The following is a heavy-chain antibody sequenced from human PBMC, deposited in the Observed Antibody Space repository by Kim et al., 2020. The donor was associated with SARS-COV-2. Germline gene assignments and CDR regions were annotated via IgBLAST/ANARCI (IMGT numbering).Heavy chain of an antibody. J-gene: IGHJ4*02. V-gene: IGHV1-18*01. Sequence: ASVKVSCKASGYIFTYYGISWVRQAPGQGPEWMGWVSGYNGETKYSEKFQGRVTMTTATSTSTAYMELRNLTSDDTAVYHWARSEAGLKSRGWFTGTLIDYWGQGTLVTVSS. CDR2: VSGYNGET. D-gene: IGHD6-19*01. CDR1: GYIFTYYG. CDR3: ARSEAGLKSRGWFTGTLIDY.